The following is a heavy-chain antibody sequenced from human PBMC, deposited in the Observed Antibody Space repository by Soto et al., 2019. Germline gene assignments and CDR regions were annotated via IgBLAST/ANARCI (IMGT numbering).Heavy chain of an antibody. CDR1: GGSISSSTYS. D-gene: IGHD1-1*01. V-gene: IGHV4-39*01. CDR2: IYYSGNT. Sequence: SETLSLTCTVSGGSISSSTYSWGWIRQPPGKGLEWIGNIYYSGNTYYNPSLKSRLTISVDTSKNQFSLKLSSVTAADTAVYYCARIPNDPNEASFDYWGQGTLVTVSS. J-gene: IGHJ4*02. CDR3: ARIPNDPNEASFDY.